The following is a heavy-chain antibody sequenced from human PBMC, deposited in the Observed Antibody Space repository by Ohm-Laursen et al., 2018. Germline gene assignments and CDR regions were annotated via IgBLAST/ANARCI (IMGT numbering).Heavy chain of an antibody. CDR3: ARIRWQWLPYFDY. CDR1: GFSLSTSGMC. CDR2: IDWDDDK. J-gene: IGHJ4*02. Sequence: TQTLTLTCTFSGFSLSTSGMCVSWIRQPPGKALEWLARIDWDDDKYYSTSLKTRLTISKDTSKNQVVLTMTNVDPVDTATYYCARIRWQWLPYFDYWGQGTLVTVSS. D-gene: IGHD6-19*01. V-gene: IGHV2-70*11.